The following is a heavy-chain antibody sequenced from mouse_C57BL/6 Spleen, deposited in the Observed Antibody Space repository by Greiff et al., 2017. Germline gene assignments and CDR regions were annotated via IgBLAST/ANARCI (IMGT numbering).Heavy chain of an antibody. CDR2: IDPSDSYT. J-gene: IGHJ2*01. CDR3: ARLGQLRLRGGFDY. CDR1: GYTFTSYW. Sequence: QVQLQQPGAELVKPGASVKLSCKASGYTFTSYWMQWVKQRPGQGLEWIGEIDPSDSYTNYNQKFKGKATLTVDTSSSTAYMQLSSLTSEDSAVYYGARLGQLRLRGGFDYWGQGTTLTVSS. V-gene: IGHV1-50*01. D-gene: IGHD3-2*02.